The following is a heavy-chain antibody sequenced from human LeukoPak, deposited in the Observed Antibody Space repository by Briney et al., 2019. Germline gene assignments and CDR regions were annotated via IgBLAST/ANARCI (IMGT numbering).Heavy chain of an antibody. D-gene: IGHD6-13*01. CDR1: DYTFTSYG. Sequence: ASVKVSCKASDYTFTSYGIIWVRQAPGQGLEWMGWISAYNGNTNYAQKLQGRVTMTTDTSTSTAYMELRSLRSDDTAVYYCARDIGEQQLVIWSYGRSNWFDPWGQGTLVTVSS. J-gene: IGHJ5*02. CDR2: ISAYNGNT. CDR3: ARDIGEQQLVIWSYGRSNWFDP. V-gene: IGHV1-18*01.